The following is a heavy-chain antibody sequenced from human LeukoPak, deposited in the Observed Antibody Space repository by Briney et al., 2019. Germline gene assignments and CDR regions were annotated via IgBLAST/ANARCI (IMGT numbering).Heavy chain of an antibody. D-gene: IGHD3-3*01. CDR2: IYHRGTT. CDR1: GGSITSYF. Sequence: PSEALSLTCNVSGGSITSYFWTWIRQPPGKRLEWIGYIYHRGTTNYHPSLKGRVTIAVDTSKNQFSLNLNSVTAADKAVYYCAGGLWSGGGPSGFWGQGTLVTVSS. J-gene: IGHJ4*02. V-gene: IGHV4-59*03. CDR3: AGGLWSGGGPSGF.